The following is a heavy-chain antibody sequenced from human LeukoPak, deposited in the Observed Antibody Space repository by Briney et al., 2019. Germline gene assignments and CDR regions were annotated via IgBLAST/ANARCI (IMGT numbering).Heavy chain of an antibody. D-gene: IGHD3-22*01. CDR3: ARGRVDSSGYYYGRIYYYYYMDV. Sequence: SETLSLTCAVYGGSFSGYYWSWIRQPPGKGLEWIGEIKHSGSTNYNPSLKSRVTISVDTSKNQFSLKLSSVTAADTAVYYCARGRVDSSGYYYGRIYYYYYMDVWGKGTTVTVSS. J-gene: IGHJ6*03. CDR2: IKHSGST. CDR1: GGSFSGYY. V-gene: IGHV4-34*01.